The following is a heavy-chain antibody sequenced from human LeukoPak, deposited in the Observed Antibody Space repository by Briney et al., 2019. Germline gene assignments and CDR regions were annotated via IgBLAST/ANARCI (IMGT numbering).Heavy chain of an antibody. V-gene: IGHV4-34*01. CDR2: INHSGRT. D-gene: IGHD3-22*01. Sequence: SETLSLTCAVYGGSFSGYYWSWIRQPPGKGLEWIGEINHSGRTNYNPSLKSRVTISVDTSKNQFSLKLSSVTAADTAVYYCARGLRRWYYDSSGPRPPASKEYFQHWGQGTLVTVSS. J-gene: IGHJ1*01. CDR1: GGSFSGYY. CDR3: ARGLRRWYYDSSGPRPPASKEYFQH.